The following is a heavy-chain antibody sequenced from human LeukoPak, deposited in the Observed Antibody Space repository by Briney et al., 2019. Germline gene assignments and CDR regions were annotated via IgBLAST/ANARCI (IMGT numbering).Heavy chain of an antibody. CDR1: GYTFTGYY. CDR3: AKDSACSGGSCYSDY. D-gene: IGHD2-15*01. J-gene: IGHJ4*02. Sequence: ASVKVSCKASGYTFTGYYMHWVRQAPGQGLEWVGWINPNSGGTNYAQKFQGRVTMTRDTSISTAYMELSRLRSDDTAVYYCAKDSACSGGSCYSDYWGQGTLVTVSS. CDR2: INPNSGGT. V-gene: IGHV1-2*02.